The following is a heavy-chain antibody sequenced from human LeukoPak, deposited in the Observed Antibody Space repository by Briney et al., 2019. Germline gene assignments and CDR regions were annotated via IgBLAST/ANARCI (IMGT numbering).Heavy chain of an antibody. J-gene: IGHJ4*02. Sequence: SETLSPTCTVSGGSISSSSYYWGWIRQPPGKGLEWIGSIYYSGSTYYNPSLKSRVTISVDTSKNQFSLKLSSVTAADTAVYYCARHYVWGSYRKYYFDYWGQGTLVTVSS. CDR2: IYYSGST. CDR1: GGSISSSSYY. CDR3: ARHYVWGSYRKYYFDY. V-gene: IGHV4-39*01. D-gene: IGHD3-16*02.